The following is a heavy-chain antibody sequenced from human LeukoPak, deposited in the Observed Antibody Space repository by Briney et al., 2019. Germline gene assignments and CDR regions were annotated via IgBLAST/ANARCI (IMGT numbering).Heavy chain of an antibody. D-gene: IGHD3-10*01. CDR2: ISSYSSYI. J-gene: IGHJ5*02. CDR1: GLTFNVYA. Sequence: PGGSLRLSCTASGLTFNVYAMTWVRQAPGQGLEWVSSISSYSSYIYYADSVRGRFTIFRDNAKKSLFLQMDSLRADDTAVYYCATGSGDDWFDPWGQGTLVTVSS. V-gene: IGHV3-21*01. CDR3: ATGSGDDWFDP.